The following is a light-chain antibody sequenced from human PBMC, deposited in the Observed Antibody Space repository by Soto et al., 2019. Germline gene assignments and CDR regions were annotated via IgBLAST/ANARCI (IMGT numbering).Light chain of an antibody. J-gene: IGKJ5*01. CDR3: QQYYSIPFT. CDR1: QSVLYNSNNKNH. Sequence: DFVMTQAPDSLAVSLGERATINCKSSQSVLYNSNNKNHLGWFQQKPGHPPKLLIYGASFRPSGVPDRFSGRGSGTDFNLTISSLQAEDVAVYYCQQYYSIPFTFGQGTRLEI. V-gene: IGKV4-1*01. CDR2: GAS.